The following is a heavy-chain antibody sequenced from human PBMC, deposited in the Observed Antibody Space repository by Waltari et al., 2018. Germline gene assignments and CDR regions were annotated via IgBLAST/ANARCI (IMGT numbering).Heavy chain of an antibody. CDR2: IYDTGRT. V-gene: IGHV4-39*02. D-gene: IGHD3-10*01. CDR1: GCSIHSPVYY. CDR3: ARGHNYYGVAF. Sequence: QLQLHESGPGLVKPSETLSLTCTVSGCSIHSPVYYWAWIRQPPGKGLEWIGYIYDTGRTNYNPSLRSRVAMSIDTSNNKFSLKMSAVTAADTAVYFCARGHNYYGVAFWGQGTTVTVSS. J-gene: IGHJ6*02.